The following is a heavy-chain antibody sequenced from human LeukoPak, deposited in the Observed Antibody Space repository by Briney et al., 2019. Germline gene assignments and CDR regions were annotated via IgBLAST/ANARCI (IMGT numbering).Heavy chain of an antibody. J-gene: IGHJ4*02. CDR2: ISYDGNDK. CDR3: AKDEPGSYSPSDY. CDR1: GFTFRNYA. Sequence: GGSLRLSCAASGFTFRNYAMHWVRQAPGKGLEWVAFISYDGNDKYYADSVKGRFTISRDNSKNTLYLQMNSLRAEDTAVYYCAKDEPGSYSPSDYWGQGTPVTVSS. D-gene: IGHD3-10*01. V-gene: IGHV3-30*18.